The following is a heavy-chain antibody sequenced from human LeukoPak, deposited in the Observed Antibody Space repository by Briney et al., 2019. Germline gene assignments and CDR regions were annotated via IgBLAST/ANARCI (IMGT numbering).Heavy chain of an antibody. CDR2: IIPIFGTA. CDR3: ARSLPGSFIYYFDY. Sequence: PEASVKVSCKASGGTFSSYAISWVRQAPGQGLEWMGGIIPIFGTANYAQKFQGRVTITTDESTSTAYMELSSLRSEDTAVYYCARSLPGSFIYYFDYWGQGTLVTVST. D-gene: IGHD1-14*01. V-gene: IGHV1-69*05. CDR1: GGTFSSYA. J-gene: IGHJ4*02.